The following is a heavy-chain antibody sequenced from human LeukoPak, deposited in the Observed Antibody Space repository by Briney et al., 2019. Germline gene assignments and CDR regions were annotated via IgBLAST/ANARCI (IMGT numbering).Heavy chain of an antibody. Sequence: PGGSLRLSCAASGFTVSSNYMSWVRQAPGKGLEWVSVIYSGGSTYYADSVKGRFTISRDNSKNTLCLQMNSLGAEDTAVYYCARDGSYYAFDIWGQGTMVTVSS. CDR1: GFTVSSNY. CDR2: IYSGGST. D-gene: IGHD1-26*01. CDR3: ARDGSYYAFDI. J-gene: IGHJ3*02. V-gene: IGHV3-53*01.